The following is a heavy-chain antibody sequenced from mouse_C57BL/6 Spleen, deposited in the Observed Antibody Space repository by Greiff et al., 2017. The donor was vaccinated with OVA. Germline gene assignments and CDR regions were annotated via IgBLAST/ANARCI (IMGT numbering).Heavy chain of an antibody. D-gene: IGHD2-4*01. J-gene: IGHJ1*03. CDR1: GYTFTSYW. V-gene: IGHV1-52*01. CDR3: AREDYDVDFDV. Sequence: VQLQQPGAELVRPGSSVKLSCKASGYTFTSYWMHWVKQRPIQGLEWIGNIDPSDSETHYNQKFKDKATLTVDKSSSTAYMQLSSLTSEDSAVYYCAREDYDVDFDVWGTGTTVTVSS. CDR2: IDPSDSET.